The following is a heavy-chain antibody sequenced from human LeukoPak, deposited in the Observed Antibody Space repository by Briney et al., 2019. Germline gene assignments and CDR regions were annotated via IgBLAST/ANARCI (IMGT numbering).Heavy chain of an antibody. CDR1: GGSISSYY. CDR3: ARRGRRSPNYMDV. Sequence: SETLSLTCTVSGGSISSYYWSWIRQPPGKGLEWIGYIYTSGSTNYNPSLKSRVTISVDTSKNQFFLKLSSVTAADTAVYYCARRGRRSPNYMDVWGKGTTVTVSS. J-gene: IGHJ6*03. D-gene: IGHD3-10*01. V-gene: IGHV4-4*09. CDR2: IYTSGST.